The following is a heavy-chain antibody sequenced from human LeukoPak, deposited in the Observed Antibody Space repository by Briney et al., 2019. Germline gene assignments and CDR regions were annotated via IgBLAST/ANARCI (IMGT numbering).Heavy chain of an antibody. V-gene: IGHV3-23*01. Sequence: PGGSLRLSCAASGFTFNTYDMSWARQAPGKGLEWVSSINGGGGSTFYADSVKGRFTISRDNSKNTLYLQMNSLRAEDTAVYYCANTPTSYYWGQGTLVTVSS. D-gene: IGHD2/OR15-2a*01. J-gene: IGHJ4*02. CDR3: ANTPTSYY. CDR2: INGGGGST. CDR1: GFTFNTYD.